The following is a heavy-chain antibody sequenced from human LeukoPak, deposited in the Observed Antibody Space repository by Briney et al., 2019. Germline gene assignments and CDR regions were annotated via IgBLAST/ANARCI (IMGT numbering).Heavy chain of an antibody. CDR1: GFTFSDYY. CDR2: INNNGGII. V-gene: IGHV3-11*01. Sequence: GGSLRLSCTASGFTFSDYYMSWIRQTPGKGLEWVSYINNNGGIIYYADPVKGRFTISRDNAKNSLSLQMNTLIADDTAVYYCAKGVAPDYRGQGTLVTVSS. D-gene: IGHD2-15*01. CDR3: AKGVAPDY. J-gene: IGHJ4*02.